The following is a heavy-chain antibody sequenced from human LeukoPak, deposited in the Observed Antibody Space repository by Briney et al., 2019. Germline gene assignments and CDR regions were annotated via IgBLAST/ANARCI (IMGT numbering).Heavy chain of an antibody. D-gene: IGHD1-26*01. CDR2: IYYSGST. Sequence: SXTXSLTCTVSGGSISSGGYYWRWIRQHPGKGLEWIGYIYYSGSTYYNPSLKSRVTISVDTSKNQFSLKLSSVTAADTAVYYCAREFGGRNAFDIWGQGTMVTVSS. J-gene: IGHJ3*02. CDR3: AREFGGRNAFDI. CDR1: GGSISSGGYY. V-gene: IGHV4-31*03.